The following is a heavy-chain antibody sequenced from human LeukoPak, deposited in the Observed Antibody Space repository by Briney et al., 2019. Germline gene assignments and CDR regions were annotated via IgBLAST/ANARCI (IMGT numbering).Heavy chain of an antibody. CDR3: AKDLKAVTMVVPY. CDR1: GFTFSSYG. J-gene: IGHJ4*02. Sequence: GGSLRLSCAASGFTFSSYGMHWVRQAPGKGLEWVAVISYDGSNKYYADSVKGRFTISRDNSKNTLYLQMNSLRAEDTAVYYCAKDLKAVTMVVPYWGQGTLVTVSS. V-gene: IGHV3-30*18. CDR2: ISYDGSNK. D-gene: IGHD3-22*01.